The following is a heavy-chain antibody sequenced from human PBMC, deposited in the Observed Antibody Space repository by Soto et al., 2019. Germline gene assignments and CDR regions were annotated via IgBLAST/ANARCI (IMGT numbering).Heavy chain of an antibody. V-gene: IGHV1-8*01. D-gene: IGHD3-3*01. J-gene: IGHJ6*02. CDR3: ARVGPELYXDFWSGYSFYYYYGMDV. CDR1: GYTFTSYD. CDR2: MNPNSGNT. Sequence: ASVKVSCKASGYTFTSYDINWVRQAAGQGLEWMGWMNPNSGNTGYAQKFQGRVTMTRNTSISTAYMELSSLRSEDTAVYYCARVGPELYXDFWSGYSFYYYYGMDVWGQGTTVTVSS.